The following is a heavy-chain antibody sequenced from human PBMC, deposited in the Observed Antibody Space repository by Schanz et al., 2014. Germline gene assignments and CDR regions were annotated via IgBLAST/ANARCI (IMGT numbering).Heavy chain of an antibody. Sequence: QVQLVQSGAEVKKPGASVKVSCKASGYTFTSYGISWVRQAPGQGLEWMGWISPYNGNTNYAQKLQGRVTMTADTTTSTAYMNLRSLRLDDTAVDDCAIDQSPYTNSCDDRYFDYWGQGSLVTVSS. CDR1: GYTFTSYG. CDR3: AIDQSPYTNSCDDRYFDY. D-gene: IGHD6-6*01. J-gene: IGHJ4*02. CDR2: ISPYNGNT. V-gene: IGHV1-18*01.